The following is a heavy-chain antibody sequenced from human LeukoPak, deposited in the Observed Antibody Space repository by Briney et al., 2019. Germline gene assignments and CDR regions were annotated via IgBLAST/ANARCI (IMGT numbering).Heavy chain of an antibody. CDR3: PGYYGSGSHGASDI. CDR2: ISYDGSNK. Sequence: GRSLRLSCAASGFTFSSYAMHWVRQAPGKGLEWVAVISYDGSNKYYADSVKGRFTISRDNSKNTLYLQMNSLRAEDTAVYYCPGYYGSGSHGASDIWGQGTMVTVSS. D-gene: IGHD3-10*01. V-gene: IGHV3-30*04. CDR1: GFTFSSYA. J-gene: IGHJ3*02.